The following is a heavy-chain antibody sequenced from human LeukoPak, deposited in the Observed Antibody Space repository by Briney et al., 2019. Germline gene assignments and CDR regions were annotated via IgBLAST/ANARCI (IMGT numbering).Heavy chain of an antibody. V-gene: IGHV1-2*02. CDR2: INPNSGGT. CDR1: GYTFTDYY. J-gene: IGHJ5*02. D-gene: IGHD3-22*01. Sequence: GASVKVSCKTSGYTFTDYYIHWVRQAPGQGLEWIGWINPNSGGTNYAQKFQGRVTMTRGTSISTAYMELSRLRYDDTAVYYCVRTMIVGYLGLFDPWGQGTLVTVSS. CDR3: VRTMIVGYLGLFDP.